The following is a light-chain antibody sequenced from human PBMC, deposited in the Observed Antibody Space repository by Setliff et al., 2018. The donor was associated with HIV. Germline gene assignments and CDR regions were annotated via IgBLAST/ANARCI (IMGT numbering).Light chain of an antibody. V-gene: IGLV2-14*03. J-gene: IGLJ1*01. CDR1: SDDIGRYYY. CDR2: DVS. Sequence: QSVLTQPASVSGSPGQAITISCTGTSDDIGRYYYVSWYQQLPGKAPKLIMYDVSHRPSGVSTRFSGSKSGDTASLTISGLQAEDEAHYYCTSYIINTLYVFGSGTKAPS. CDR3: TSYIINTLYV.